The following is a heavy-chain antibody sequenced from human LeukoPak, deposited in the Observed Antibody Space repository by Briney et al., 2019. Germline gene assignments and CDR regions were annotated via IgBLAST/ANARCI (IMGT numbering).Heavy chain of an antibody. CDR2: IYTSGST. CDR3: ARDRNNWNDFETGWFDP. V-gene: IGHV4-61*02. J-gene: IGHJ5*02. D-gene: IGHD1-1*01. Sequence: SETLSLTCTVSGGSISSGSYYWSWIRQPAGKGLEWIGRIYTSGSTNYNPSLKSRVTISVDTSKNQFSLKLSSVTAADTAVYYCARDRNNWNDFETGWFDPWGQGTLVTVSS. CDR1: GGSISSGSYY.